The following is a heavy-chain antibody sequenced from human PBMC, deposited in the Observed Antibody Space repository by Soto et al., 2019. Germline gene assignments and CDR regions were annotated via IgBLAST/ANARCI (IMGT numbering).Heavy chain of an antibody. CDR3: ARDPYSSAWYPYYFDY. CDR1: EFTFSSCG. J-gene: IGHJ4*02. CDR2: IWYDGSKK. Sequence: QVQLVESGGGVVQPGKSLRLSCAVSEFTFSSCGKHWVRQAPGKGLEWVAVIWYDGSKKYYADSVKGRFTISRDNSKNTLYLQMNSLRAEDTAVYYCARDPYSSAWYPYYFDYWGQGTLVTVSS. V-gene: IGHV3-33*01. D-gene: IGHD6-19*01.